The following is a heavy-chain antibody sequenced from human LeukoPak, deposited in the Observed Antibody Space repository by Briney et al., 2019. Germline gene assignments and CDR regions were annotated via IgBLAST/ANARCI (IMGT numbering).Heavy chain of an antibody. Sequence: ASVKVSCKASGYTFTSYYMHWVRQAPGQGLEWMGIINPSGGSTSYAQKFQGRVTMTRDMSTSTVYMELSSLRSEDTAVYYCARIMITFGGVIAPPDYWGQGTLVTVSS. J-gene: IGHJ4*02. CDR1: GYTFTSYY. V-gene: IGHV1-46*01. CDR3: ARIMITFGGVIAPPDY. CDR2: INPSGGST. D-gene: IGHD3-16*02.